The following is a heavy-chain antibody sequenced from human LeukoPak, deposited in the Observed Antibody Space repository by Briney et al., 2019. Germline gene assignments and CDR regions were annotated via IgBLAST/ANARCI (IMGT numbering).Heavy chain of an antibody. Sequence: GGSLRLSCAASGFTFSSYSMNWVRQAPGKGLEWVSSISSSSSYIYYADSVKGRFTISRDNAKNSLYLQMNSLRAEDTAVYYCARGGIPTPYDSGPSQDYYYYGMDVWGQGTTVTVSS. CDR2: ISSSSSYI. CDR1: GFTFSSYS. CDR3: ARGGIPTPYDSGPSQDYYYYGMDV. V-gene: IGHV3-21*01. J-gene: IGHJ6*02. D-gene: IGHD5-12*01.